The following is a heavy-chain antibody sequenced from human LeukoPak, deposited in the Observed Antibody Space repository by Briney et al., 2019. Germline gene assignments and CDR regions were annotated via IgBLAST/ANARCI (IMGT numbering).Heavy chain of an antibody. CDR1: GGSISSSSYY. V-gene: IGHV4-39*07. CDR2: IYYSGST. D-gene: IGHD3-16*01. CDR3: ARGRGGSYYDY. Sequence: SETLSLTCTVSGGSISSSSYYWGWIRQPPGKGLEWIGSIYYSGSTYYNPSLKSRVTISVDTSKNQFSLKLSSVTAADTAVYYCARGRGGSYYDYWGQGTLVTVSS. J-gene: IGHJ4*02.